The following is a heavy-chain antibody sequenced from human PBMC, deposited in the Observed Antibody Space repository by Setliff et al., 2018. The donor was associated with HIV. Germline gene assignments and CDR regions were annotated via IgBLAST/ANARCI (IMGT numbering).Heavy chain of an antibody. J-gene: IGHJ6*02. CDR2: ISSSGDYT. CDR1: GSTFSSFN. CDR3: ARDLPIGSGSAHYRYGMDV. D-gene: IGHD3-10*01. Sequence: PGGSLRLSCAASGSTFSSFNMNWVRQAPGKGPEWVSSISSSGDYTYYADSVKGRFTISRDNAKKSLSLQMSSLRGEDTAVYYCARDLPIGSGSAHYRYGMDVWGQGTAVTVSS. V-gene: IGHV3-21*01.